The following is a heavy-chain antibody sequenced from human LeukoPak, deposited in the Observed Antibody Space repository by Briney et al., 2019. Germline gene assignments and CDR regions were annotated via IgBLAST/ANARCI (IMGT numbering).Heavy chain of an antibody. J-gene: IGHJ6*03. CDR3: ARGRQPRVRYYYYYMDV. Sequence: ASVKVSCKASGYTFTSYDINWVRQATGQGLEWMGWMNPNSGNTGYAQKFQGRVTMTRNTSISTAYMELSSLRSEDTAVYYCARGRQPRVRYYYYYMDVWGEGTTVTVSS. D-gene: IGHD4/OR15-4a*01. V-gene: IGHV1-8*01. CDR2: MNPNSGNT. CDR1: GYTFTSYD.